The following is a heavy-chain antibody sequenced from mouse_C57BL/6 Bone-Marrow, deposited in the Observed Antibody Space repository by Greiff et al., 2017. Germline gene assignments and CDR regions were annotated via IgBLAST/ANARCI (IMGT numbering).Heavy chain of an antibody. CDR2: ISYDGSN. CDR3: ASGVYYDYDKMALFAY. V-gene: IGHV3-6*01. J-gene: IGHJ3*01. Sequence: EVQLQQSGPGLVKPSQSLSLTCSVTGYSITSGYYWNWIRQFPGNKLEWMGYISYDGSNNYNPSLKNRISITRDTSKNQFFLKLNSVTTEDTATYYCASGVYYDYDKMALFAYWGQGTLVTVSA. D-gene: IGHD2-4*01. CDR1: GYSITSGYY.